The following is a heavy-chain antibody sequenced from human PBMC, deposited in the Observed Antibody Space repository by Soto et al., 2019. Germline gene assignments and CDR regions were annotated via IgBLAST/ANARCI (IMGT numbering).Heavy chain of an antibody. CDR1: GGSISSGSHF. D-gene: IGHD3-16*02. J-gene: IGHJ4*02. CDR3: ARGRGGGVIEY. CDR2: MYYSGSN. Sequence: SETLSLTCTVSGGSISSGSHFWGWIRQPPGKGLQWIGTMYYSGSNHYNPSLKSRVTISVDTSKDQFSLKLSSVTAADTAVYYCARGRGGGVIEYWGQGTLVTVS. V-gene: IGHV4-39*07.